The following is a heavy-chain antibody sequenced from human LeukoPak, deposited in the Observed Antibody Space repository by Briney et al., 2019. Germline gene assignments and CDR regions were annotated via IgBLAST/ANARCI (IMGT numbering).Heavy chain of an antibody. CDR3: ATVRGYSGFALLH. V-gene: IGHV4-34*01. J-gene: IGHJ4*02. Sequence: SETLSLTCAVYGGSFSGYYWSWIRQPPGKGLEWIGEINHSGSTYYNPSLKSRVIISVDTSMNQFSLKLSSVTTADTAIYYCATVRGYSGFALLHWGQGTLVTVSS. D-gene: IGHD5-12*01. CDR2: INHSGST. CDR1: GGSFSGYY.